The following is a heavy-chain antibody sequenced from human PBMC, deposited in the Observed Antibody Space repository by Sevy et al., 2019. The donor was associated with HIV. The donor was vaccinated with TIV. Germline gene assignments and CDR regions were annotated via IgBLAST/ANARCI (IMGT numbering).Heavy chain of an antibody. J-gene: IGHJ4*02. D-gene: IGHD4-4*01. CDR1: GGTFSNYA. CDR3: ARTPLLSIPGTTDVYFDI. Sequence: ASVKVSCKASGGTFSNYALSWVRQAPGQGLEWMGGIIPIFGTTNFAQTFQGRVTITADESRSTAYMELSSLKPADTAVYYCARTPLLSIPGTTDVYFDIWGQGTLVTVSP. CDR2: IIPIFGTT. V-gene: IGHV1-69*13.